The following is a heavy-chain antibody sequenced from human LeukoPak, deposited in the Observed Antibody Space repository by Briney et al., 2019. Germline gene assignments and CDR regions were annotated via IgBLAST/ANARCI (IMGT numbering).Heavy chain of an antibody. D-gene: IGHD6-19*01. J-gene: IGHJ4*02. V-gene: IGHV3-13*01. Sequence: GGSLRLSCAASGFTFSSYDMHWVRQATGKGLEWVSAIGTAGNTYYPGSVKGRFTISRQNAKNSLYLQMNSLRAGDTAVYYCARGSGWYYFDYWGQGTLVTVSS. CDR1: GFTFSSYD. CDR3: ARGSGWYYFDY. CDR2: IGTAGNT.